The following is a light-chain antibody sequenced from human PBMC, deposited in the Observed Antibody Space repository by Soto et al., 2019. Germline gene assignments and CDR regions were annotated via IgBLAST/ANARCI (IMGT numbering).Light chain of an antibody. CDR2: DDN. J-gene: IGLJ3*02. CDR3: CSYAGRSTWV. Sequence: QSVLTQPASVSGSPGQSVTISCTGTSDDVGTYTFVSWYQQHPGKVPKFIIYDDNKRPSGVSYRFSGSKSGNTASLTISGLQAEDEADYYCCSYAGRSTWVFGGGTKVTVL. CDR1: SDDVGTYTF. V-gene: IGLV2-23*01.